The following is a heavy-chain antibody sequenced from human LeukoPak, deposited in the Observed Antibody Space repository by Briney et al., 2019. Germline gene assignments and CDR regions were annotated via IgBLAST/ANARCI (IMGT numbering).Heavy chain of an antibody. Sequence: SVKVSCKASGGTFSSYAISWVRQAPGQGLEWMGGIIPTFGTANYAQKFQGRVTITADESTSTAYMELSSLRSEDTAVYYCARDGYCSSTNCYRGGNYYYGMDVWGKGTTVTVSS. CDR3: ARDGYCSSTNCYRGGNYYYGMDV. J-gene: IGHJ6*04. V-gene: IGHV1-69*01. D-gene: IGHD2-2*01. CDR1: GGTFSSYA. CDR2: IIPTFGTA.